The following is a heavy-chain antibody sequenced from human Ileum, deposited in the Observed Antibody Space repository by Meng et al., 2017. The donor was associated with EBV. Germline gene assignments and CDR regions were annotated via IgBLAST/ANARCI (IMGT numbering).Heavy chain of an antibody. D-gene: IGHD3-3*01. CDR1: GCAISSYY. V-gene: IGHV4-59*01. Sequence: GQLQESRPGLATPSETPPLPCAVSGCAISSYYLSWFRQPPGKRLEWIGYIYYRGSPNYNPSPKSRVTISRDTSKNQFSLKLSSVTAADTAVYYCARAGYYDFWSGHENWFDPWGQGTLVTVSS. CDR2: IYYRGSP. CDR3: ARAGYYDFWSGHENWFDP. J-gene: IGHJ5*02.